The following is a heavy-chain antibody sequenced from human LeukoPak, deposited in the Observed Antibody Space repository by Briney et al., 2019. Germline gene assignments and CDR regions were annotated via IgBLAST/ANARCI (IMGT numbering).Heavy chain of an antibody. CDR1: GFTFSSYG. Sequence: HGGSLRLSCAASGFTFSSYGMHWVRQAPGKGLEWVALISSDGINKYYADSVKDRFTISRDNSKNTLYLQMNSLRIEDTAVYYCSKLLTAAGRVTDYWGQGTLVTVSS. D-gene: IGHD6-13*01. V-gene: IGHV3-30*18. CDR2: ISSDGINK. J-gene: IGHJ4*02. CDR3: SKLLTAAGRVTDY.